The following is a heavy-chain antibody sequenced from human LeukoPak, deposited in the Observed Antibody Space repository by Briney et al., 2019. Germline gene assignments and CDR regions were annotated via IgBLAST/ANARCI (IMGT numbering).Heavy chain of an antibody. J-gene: IGHJ3*02. D-gene: IGHD3-22*01. Sequence: GGSLRLSCAASGFTFSNAWMSWVRQAPGKGLEWVSVIYSGGSTYYADSVKGRFTISRDNSKNTLYLQMNSLRAEDTAVYYCAREPNYYYDSSGPGGEAFDIWGQGTMVTVSS. CDR1: GFTFSNAW. CDR2: IYSGGST. CDR3: AREPNYYYDSSGPGGEAFDI. V-gene: IGHV3-66*01.